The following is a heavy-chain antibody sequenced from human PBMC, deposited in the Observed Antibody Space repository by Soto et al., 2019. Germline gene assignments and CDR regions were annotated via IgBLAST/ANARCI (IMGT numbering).Heavy chain of an antibody. CDR2: IYWDDDK. J-gene: IGHJ4*02. CDR1: GLSLSNSGVG. D-gene: IGHD4-17*01. CDR3: AHLDYGDYLGYYFDY. Sequence: PKLVKPTQSLTLTCTFAGLSLSNSGVGVGWIRQPPGKALEWLALIYWDDDKRYSPSLKSRLTITKDTSKNQVVLTMTNMDPVDTATYYCAHLDYGDYLGYYFDYWGQGTLVTVS. V-gene: IGHV2-5*02.